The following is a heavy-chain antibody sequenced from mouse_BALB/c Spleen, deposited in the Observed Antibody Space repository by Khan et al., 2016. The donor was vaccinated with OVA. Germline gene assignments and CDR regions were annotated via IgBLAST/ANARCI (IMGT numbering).Heavy chain of an antibody. D-gene: IGHD1-1*02. J-gene: IGHJ3*01. CDR2: ISYDGSN. V-gene: IGHV3-6*02. CDR1: GYSITSGYY. Sequence: EVQLQESGPGLVKPSQSLSLTCSVTGYSITSGYYWNWIRQFPGNKLEWMGYISYDGSNDYNPSLKNRISITRDTSKNQFFLKLNSVTTEDTATYYCARDEDGGRYPAWCAYRGQGNLVTGSA. CDR3: ARDEDGGRYPAWCAY.